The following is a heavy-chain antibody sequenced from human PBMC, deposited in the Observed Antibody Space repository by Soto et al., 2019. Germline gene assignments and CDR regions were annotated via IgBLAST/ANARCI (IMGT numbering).Heavy chain of an antibody. Sequence: QVQLVESGGGVVQPGRSLTVSCAASGFTFRSYAIHWVRQAPGKGLEWVAVISSDGSNKYYADSVKGRFTISRDNSKNTLYLQMSSLRAEDTALYYFAREEDSSGYPLEYWGHGTLVTVSS. CDR3: AREEDSSGYPLEY. CDR1: GFTFRSYA. D-gene: IGHD3-22*01. V-gene: IGHV3-30-3*01. J-gene: IGHJ4*01. CDR2: ISSDGSNK.